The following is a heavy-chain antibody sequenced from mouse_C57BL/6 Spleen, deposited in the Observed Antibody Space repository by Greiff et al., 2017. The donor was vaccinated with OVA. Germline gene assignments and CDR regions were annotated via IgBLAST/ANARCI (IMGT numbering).Heavy chain of an antibody. J-gene: IGHJ4*01. Sequence: DVMLVESGGGLVKPGGSLKLSCAASGFTFSDYGMHWVRQAPEKGLEWVAYISSGSSTIYYADTVKGRFTISRDNAKNTLFLQMTSLRSEDTAMYYCARRNYGSSRAMDYWGQGTSVTVSS. CDR1: GFTFSDYG. CDR2: ISSGSSTI. V-gene: IGHV5-17*01. CDR3: ARRNYGSSRAMDY. D-gene: IGHD1-1*01.